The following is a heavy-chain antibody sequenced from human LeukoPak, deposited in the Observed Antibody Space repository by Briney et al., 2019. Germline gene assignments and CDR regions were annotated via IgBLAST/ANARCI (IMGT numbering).Heavy chain of an antibody. CDR2: IKHDGSEK. V-gene: IGHV3-7*01. D-gene: IGHD3-16*01. J-gene: IGHJ4*02. CDR1: GFPFDRYW. Sequence: GGSLRLSCAASGFPFDRYWMSWVRLAPGKGLEWVANIKHDGSEKTFVDSVKGRFTISRDNAENSLYLQMNSLRAEDTAIYYCARQPIYEAYFDFWGQGTLVTVSS. CDR3: ARQPIYEAYFDF.